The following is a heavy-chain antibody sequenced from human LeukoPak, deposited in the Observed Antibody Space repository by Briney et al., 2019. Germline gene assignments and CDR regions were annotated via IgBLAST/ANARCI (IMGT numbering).Heavy chain of an antibody. J-gene: IGHJ6*02. CDR1: GFTFSSYG. CDR3: ARDTGDYAIYGMDV. V-gene: IGHV3-33*01. Sequence: GGSLRLSCAASGFTFSSYGMHWVRQAPGKGLEWVAVIWYDGSNKYYADSVKGRFTIPRDNSKNTLYLQMNSLRAEDTAVYYCARDTGDYAIYGMDVWGQGTTVTVSS. D-gene: IGHD4-17*01. CDR2: IWYDGSNK.